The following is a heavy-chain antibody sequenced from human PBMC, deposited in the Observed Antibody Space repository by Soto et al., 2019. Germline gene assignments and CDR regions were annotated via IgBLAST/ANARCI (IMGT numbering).Heavy chain of an antibody. CDR1: GVSISSSNW. D-gene: IGHD6-13*01. Sequence: QVQLQESGPGLVKPSGTLSLTCDVSGVSISSSNWWSWVRQPPGKGPEWIGEIYHSGSTNCNPSPKSRVTMSVDKSKNQSSLKLSSVTAADTAVYYCVRHSVESGTSWPLDCWGQGTLVTVSS. CDR3: VRHSVESGTSWPLDC. J-gene: IGHJ4*02. V-gene: IGHV4-4*02. CDR2: IYHSGST.